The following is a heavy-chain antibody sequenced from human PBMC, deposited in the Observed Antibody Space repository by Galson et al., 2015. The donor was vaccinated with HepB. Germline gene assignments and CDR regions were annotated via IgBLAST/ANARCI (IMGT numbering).Heavy chain of an antibody. D-gene: IGHD5-18*01. CDR2: ISSSSSYT. Sequence: SLRLSCAASGFTFSDYYMSWIRQAPGKGLEWVSYISSSSSYTNYADSVKGRFTISRDNAKNSLYLQMNSLRAEDTAVYYCARVSAMVMLSLGAFLDYWGQGTLVTVSS. CDR3: ARVSAMVMLSLGAFLDY. J-gene: IGHJ4*02. V-gene: IGHV3-11*06. CDR1: GFTFSDYY.